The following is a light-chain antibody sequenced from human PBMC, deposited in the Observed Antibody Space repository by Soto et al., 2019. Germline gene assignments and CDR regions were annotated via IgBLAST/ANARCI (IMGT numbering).Light chain of an antibody. CDR2: DVS. V-gene: IGLV2-14*01. CDR1: SSDVGGYNY. Sequence: QSVLTQPASVSGSPGQSITIPCTGTSSDVGGYNYVSWYQQYPGKAPKLMIYDVSNRPSGTSNRFSGSKSGNTASLTISGLQAEDEADYYCSSYTSTTTLIFGGGTKVTVL. J-gene: IGLJ2*01. CDR3: SSYTSTTTLI.